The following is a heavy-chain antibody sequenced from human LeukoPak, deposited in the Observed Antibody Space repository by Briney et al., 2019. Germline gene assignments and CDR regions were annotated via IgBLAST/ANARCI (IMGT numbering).Heavy chain of an antibody. J-gene: IGHJ4*02. CDR3: ARQRSGSFDY. CDR1: GFTFSDYY. CDR2: ISSSDNYR. V-gene: IGHV3-11*06. Sequence: PGGSLRLSCDASGFTFSDYYMTWIRQAPGKGLEWISHISSSDNYRNYADSVKGRFTISRDNAKNSLYLQMNSLRDEDTAVYYCARQRSGSFDYWGQGTLVTVSS. D-gene: IGHD1-26*01.